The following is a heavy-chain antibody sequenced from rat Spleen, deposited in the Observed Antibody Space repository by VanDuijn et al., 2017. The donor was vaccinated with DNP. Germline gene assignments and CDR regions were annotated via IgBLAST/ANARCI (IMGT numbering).Heavy chain of an antibody. Sequence: QVQMKETGPGLVQTTQTLSVTCTVSGFSLTSYVVHWVRPAPGTGLEWMGIIWGDGSTNYNSALKSRLSISRDTSKSQVFLTMNSLQTDDTAVYYCALITPAAMDAWGQGTSVTVSS. CDR2: IWGDGST. CDR1: GFSLTSYV. CDR3: ALITPAAMDA. V-gene: IGHV2-77*01. D-gene: IGHD3-1*01. J-gene: IGHJ4*01.